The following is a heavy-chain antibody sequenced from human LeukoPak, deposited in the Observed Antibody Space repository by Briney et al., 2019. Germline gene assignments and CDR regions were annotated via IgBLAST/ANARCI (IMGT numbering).Heavy chain of an antibody. CDR1: GFTFSSYA. Sequence: GGSLRLSCAASGFTFSSYAMSWVRQAPGKGLEWVSGITGNGGTTYYADSVKGRLTISRDNSKDTLYLQVNVLRAEDTAVYYCAKLAGTTIYYGMDVWGQGTTVTVSS. V-gene: IGHV3-23*01. CDR2: ITGNGGTT. CDR3: AKLAGTTIYYGMDV. D-gene: IGHD1-26*01. J-gene: IGHJ6*02.